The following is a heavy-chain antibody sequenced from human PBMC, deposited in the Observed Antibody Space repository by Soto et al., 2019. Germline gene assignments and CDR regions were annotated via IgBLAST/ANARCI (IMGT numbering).Heavy chain of an antibody. CDR2: IPYSGGP. J-gene: IGHJ5*02. Sequence: SETLSLTCNVSGDSIRSYSWSWIRQPPGKGLEWIGYIPYSGGPTYNPSLKSRVTISIDTSKKQFSLKMTSVTAADTAVYYCASSKMGLISVLETWGQGTLVTVSS. D-gene: IGHD2-8*01. V-gene: IGHV4-59*01. CDR3: ASSKMGLISVLET. CDR1: GDSIRSYS.